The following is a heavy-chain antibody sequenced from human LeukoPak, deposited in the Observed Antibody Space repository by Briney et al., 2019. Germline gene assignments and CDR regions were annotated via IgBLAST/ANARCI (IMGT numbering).Heavy chain of an antibody. Sequence: PGGSLRLSCAVSGFTFSSYEMNWVRQAPGKGLEWVSSIYSNIDYTYYADSVKGRFTISRDNAKNSLYLQMNSLRAGDTAVYYCARERTAFDIWGQGTQVTVSS. V-gene: IGHV3-21*01. CDR1: GFTFSSYE. CDR3: ARERTAFDI. CDR2: IYSNIDYT. J-gene: IGHJ3*02.